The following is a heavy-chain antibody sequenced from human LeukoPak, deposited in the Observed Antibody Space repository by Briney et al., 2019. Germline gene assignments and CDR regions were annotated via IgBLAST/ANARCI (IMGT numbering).Heavy chain of an antibody. J-gene: IGHJ4*02. CDR1: GGSISSYY. D-gene: IGHD3-3*01. CDR3: ARRITIFGVVIRNYFDY. V-gene: IGHV4-59*08. Sequence: PSETLSLTCTVSGGSISSYYWSWIRQPPGKGREWIGYIYYSGSTNYNPSLKSRVTISVDTSKNQFSLKLSSVTAADTAVYYCARRITIFGVVIRNYFDYWGQGTLVTVSS. CDR2: IYYSGST.